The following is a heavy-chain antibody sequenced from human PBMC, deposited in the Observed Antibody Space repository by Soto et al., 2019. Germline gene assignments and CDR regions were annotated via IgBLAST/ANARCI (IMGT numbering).Heavy chain of an antibody. Sequence: QVQLVESGGGVVQPGRSLRLSCAASGFTFSSYGMHWVRQAPGTGLEWVAVIWHDGSNKYYADSVKGRFTISRDNSKNTLYLQMNSLRAEDTAVYYCATTNSITIFGVVSNFDYWGQGTLVTVSS. J-gene: IGHJ4*02. V-gene: IGHV3-33*01. D-gene: IGHD3-3*01. CDR3: ATTNSITIFGVVSNFDY. CDR1: GFTFSSYG. CDR2: IWHDGSNK.